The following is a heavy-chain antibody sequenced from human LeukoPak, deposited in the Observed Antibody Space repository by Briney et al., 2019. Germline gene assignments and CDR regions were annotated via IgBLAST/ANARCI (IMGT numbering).Heavy chain of an antibody. Sequence: ASVKVSCKASGGTFSSYAISWVRQAPGQGLEWMGRIIPILGIANYAQKFQGRVTITADKSTSTAYMELSSLRSEDTAVYYCARDHPGGTYGMVGKDYAFDIWGQGTMVTLSS. V-gene: IGHV1-69*04. D-gene: IGHD1-26*01. CDR1: GGTFSSYA. CDR2: IIPILGIA. CDR3: ARDHPGGTYGMVGKDYAFDI. J-gene: IGHJ3*02.